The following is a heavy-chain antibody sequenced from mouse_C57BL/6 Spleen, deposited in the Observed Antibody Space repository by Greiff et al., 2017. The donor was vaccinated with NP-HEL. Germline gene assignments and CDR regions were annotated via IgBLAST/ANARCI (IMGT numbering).Heavy chain of an antibody. D-gene: IGHD2-4*01. Sequence: QVTLKVSGAELARPGASVKMSCKASGYTFTSYTMHWVKQRPGQGLEWIGYINPSSGYPKYNQKFKDKATLTADKSSSTAYMQRSRMSSEDSAVYYCARERNYVYFDYWGQGTTLTVSS. J-gene: IGHJ2*01. V-gene: IGHV1-4*01. CDR3: ARERNYVYFDY. CDR1: GYTFTSYT. CDR2: INPSSGYP.